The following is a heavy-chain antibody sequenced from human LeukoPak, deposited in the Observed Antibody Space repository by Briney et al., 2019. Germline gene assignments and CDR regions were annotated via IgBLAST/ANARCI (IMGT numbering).Heavy chain of an antibody. CDR2: IYPGDSDT. D-gene: IGHD4-17*01. J-gene: IGHJ4*02. V-gene: IGHV5-51*01. CDR3: ARQYGRPFDY. CDR1: GFSFISNW. Sequence: GESLKIPCKGSGFSFISNWIGWVRQMPGKGLEWMGIIYPGDSDTRYSPSFQGQVTISADKSINTAYLQWSSLKASDTAMYYCARQYGRPFDYWGQGTLVIVSS.